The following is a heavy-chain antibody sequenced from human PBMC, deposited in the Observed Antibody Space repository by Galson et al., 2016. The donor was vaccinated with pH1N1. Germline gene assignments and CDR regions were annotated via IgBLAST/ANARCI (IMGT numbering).Heavy chain of an antibody. CDR3: ARVRLILPGDPTGYFDL. CDR1: GFTFSSFW. J-gene: IGHJ4*02. V-gene: IGHV3-74*01. D-gene: IGHD7-27*01. CDR2: ISTEGSGV. Sequence: LRLSCAASGFTFSSFWMHWVRQVPGKGLVWVSRISTEGSGVSYADSVKGRFTISRDNARSTLYLEMNSLTAEDTALYYCARVRLILPGDPTGYFDLWGQGALVTVSS.